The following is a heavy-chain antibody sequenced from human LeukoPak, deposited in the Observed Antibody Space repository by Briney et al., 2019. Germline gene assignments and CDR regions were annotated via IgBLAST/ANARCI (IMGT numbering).Heavy chain of an antibody. D-gene: IGHD6-19*01. J-gene: IGHJ6*02. V-gene: IGHV4-39*07. CDR1: GGSLRSSNYY. Sequence: SETLSLTCTVSGGSLRSSNYYWGWIRQPPGKGLEWIGSIYYTGSTYYNPSLKSRVTISVDTSKNQLSLKVNSMAAADTAVYYCARGRPNSSGWYAPGWYYGMDVWGQGTTVTVSS. CDR2: IYYTGST. CDR3: ARGRPNSSGWYAPGWYYGMDV.